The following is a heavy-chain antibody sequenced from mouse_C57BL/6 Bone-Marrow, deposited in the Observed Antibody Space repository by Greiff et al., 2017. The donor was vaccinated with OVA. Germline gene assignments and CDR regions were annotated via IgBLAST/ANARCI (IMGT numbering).Heavy chain of an antibody. J-gene: IGHJ3*01. D-gene: IGHD1-1*01. CDR2: INPYNGGT. V-gene: IGHV1-19*01. Sequence: EVKLQESGPVLVKPGASVKMSCKASGYTFTDYYMNWVKQSHGKSLEWIGVINPYNGGTSYNQKFKGKATLTVDKSSSTAYMELNSLTSEDSAVYYCARGELRAWFAYWGQGTLVTVSA. CDR3: ARGELRAWFAY. CDR1: GYTFTDYY.